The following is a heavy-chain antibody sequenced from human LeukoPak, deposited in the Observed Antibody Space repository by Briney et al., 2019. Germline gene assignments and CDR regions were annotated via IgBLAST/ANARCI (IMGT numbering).Heavy chain of an antibody. CDR2: INPNSGGT. D-gene: IGHD6-19*01. V-gene: IGHV1-2*02. J-gene: IGHJ4*02. CDR1: GYTFTDYY. CDR3: ARNLGGGWVFDY. Sequence: ASVKLSCKASGYTFTDYYIHWVRQAPGQGLEWMGWINPNSGGTNYAQKFQDRVTMTRDTSISTAYMELNRLTSDDTAVYFCARNLGGGWVFDYLGQGTLVTVSS.